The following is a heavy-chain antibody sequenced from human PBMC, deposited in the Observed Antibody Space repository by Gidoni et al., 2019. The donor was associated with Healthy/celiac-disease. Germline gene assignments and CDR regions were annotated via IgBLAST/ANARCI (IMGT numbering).Heavy chain of an antibody. CDR1: GFSVSRNY. V-gene: IGHV3-53*04. Sequence: EVQLVETGGGLVQPGGSLRFSCAASGFSVSRNYLSWVRQAPGKGLEWVSVIYCGGSTYYADSVKGRFTISRHNSKNTLYLQMNSLRAEDTAVYYCARGPGEYSSGWSNYYGMDVWGQGTTVTVSS. J-gene: IGHJ6*02. CDR2: IYCGGST. CDR3: ARGPGEYSSGWSNYYGMDV. D-gene: IGHD6-19*01.